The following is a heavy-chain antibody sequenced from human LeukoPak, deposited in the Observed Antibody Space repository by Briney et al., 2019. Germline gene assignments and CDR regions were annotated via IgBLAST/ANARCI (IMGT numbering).Heavy chain of an antibody. CDR2: FLYSGTT. J-gene: IGHJ4*02. CDR1: NGAVKNYY. Sequence: SETLSLTCSVSNGAVKNYYWTWIRQPPGQGLEWIENFLYSGTTTYRASLDSRLIISVDNSKNTVSLRLFSVTAADTAVYYCATLVYSGSRYHFDTWGQGTLVTVSS. V-gene: IGHV4-59*02. CDR3: ATLVYSGSRYHFDT. D-gene: IGHD1-26*01.